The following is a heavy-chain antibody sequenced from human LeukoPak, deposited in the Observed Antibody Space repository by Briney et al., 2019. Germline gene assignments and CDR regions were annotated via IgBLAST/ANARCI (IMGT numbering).Heavy chain of an antibody. CDR1: GYTFANYG. CDR3: ARSRYNWNPRPDQAFDI. CDR2: ISAYNGNT. D-gene: IGHD1-1*01. Sequence: GASVKVSCKASGYTFANYGISWVRQAPGQGLEWMGWISAYNGNTNYAQKLQGRVTMTTDTSSSTAYMEVRSLRSDDTAVYYCARSRYNWNPRPDQAFDIWGQGTMVTVSS. V-gene: IGHV1-18*01. J-gene: IGHJ3*02.